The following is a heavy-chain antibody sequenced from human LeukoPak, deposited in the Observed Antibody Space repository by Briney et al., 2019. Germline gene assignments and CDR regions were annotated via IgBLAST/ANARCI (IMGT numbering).Heavy chain of an antibody. CDR1: GFTFGSYA. CDR3: ARGGGELRLFDY. CDR2: ISYDGSNK. D-gene: IGHD1-26*01. Sequence: GGSLRLSCAASGFTFGSYAMHWVRQAPGKGLEWVAVISYDGSNKYYADSVKGRFTISRDNSKNTLYLQMNSLRAEDTAVYYCARGGGELRLFDYWGQGTLVTVSS. J-gene: IGHJ4*02. V-gene: IGHV3-30-3*01.